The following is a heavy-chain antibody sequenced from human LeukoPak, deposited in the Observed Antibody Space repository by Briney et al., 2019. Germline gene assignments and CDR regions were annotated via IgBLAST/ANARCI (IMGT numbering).Heavy chain of an antibody. CDR2: IYPGDSDT. V-gene: IGHV5-51*01. CDR1: GYSFTSYW. CDR3: ARHPIEGATQSWFDP. Sequence: GESLKISFKGSGYSFTSYWIGWVRQMPGKGLEWMGIIYPGDSDTRYSPSFQGQVTISADKSISTAYLQWSSLKAPDTAMYYCARHPIEGATQSWFDPWGQGTLVTVSS. J-gene: IGHJ5*02. D-gene: IGHD1-26*01.